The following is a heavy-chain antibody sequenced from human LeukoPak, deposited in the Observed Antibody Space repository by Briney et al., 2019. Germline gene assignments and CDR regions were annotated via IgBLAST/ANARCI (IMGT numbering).Heavy chain of an antibody. CDR1: GFTFGTYW. CDR3: ARDGYLTAFDI. Sequence: GGSLRLSCGASGFTFGTYWMHWVRQAPGKGLVWVSGINSDGGTTTYADSVKGRFTISRDNAKNTLYLQMNNLRAEDTAVYYCARDGYLTAFDIWGQGTMVTVSS. D-gene: IGHD5-18*01. CDR2: INSDGGTT. J-gene: IGHJ3*02. V-gene: IGHV3-74*01.